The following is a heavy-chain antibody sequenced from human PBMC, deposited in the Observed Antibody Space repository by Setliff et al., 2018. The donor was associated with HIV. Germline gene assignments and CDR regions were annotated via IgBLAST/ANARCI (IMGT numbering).Heavy chain of an antibody. D-gene: IGHD6-19*01. J-gene: IGHJ6*03. CDR2: IYYSGRT. CDR3: ARESGYTGGWGYGATYNYYMDV. V-gene: IGHV4-39*07. Sequence: PSETLSLTCSVSGGSIRGTSFYWDWIRQPPGKGLEWIGSIYYSGRTYYNPSLKSRVTISVDTSKNQFSLKLSSVTAADTAVYYCARESGYTGGWGYGATYNYYMDVWGKGTTVTVSS. CDR1: GGSIRGTSFY.